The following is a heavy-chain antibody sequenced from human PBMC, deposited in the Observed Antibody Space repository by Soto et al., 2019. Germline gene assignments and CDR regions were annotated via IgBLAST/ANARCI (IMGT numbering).Heavy chain of an antibody. CDR1: GFTFSSYG. Sequence: QVQLVESGGGVVQPGRSLRLSCAASGFTFSSYGMHWVRQAPGKGLEWVAVIWYDGSNKYYADSVKSRFTISRDNSKNTLYLQMNSLRAEDTAVYYCARAPLYGDHAEGYYYGMDVWGQGTTVTVSS. D-gene: IGHD3-16*02. J-gene: IGHJ6*02. V-gene: IGHV3-33*01. CDR2: IWYDGSNK. CDR3: ARAPLYGDHAEGYYYGMDV.